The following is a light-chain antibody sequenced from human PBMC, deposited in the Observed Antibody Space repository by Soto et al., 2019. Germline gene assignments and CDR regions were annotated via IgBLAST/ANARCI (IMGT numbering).Light chain of an antibody. CDR2: DVS. J-gene: IGLJ3*02. Sequence: QSALTQPASVSGSPGQSITISCTGTSSDVGGCNYVSWFQQHPGKAPKLMIYDVSNRPSGVSNRFSGSKSGNTASLTISGLQAEDEADYYCTSFTTSSTWVFGGGTKLTVL. V-gene: IGLV2-14*03. CDR1: SSDVGGCNY. CDR3: TSFTTSSTWV.